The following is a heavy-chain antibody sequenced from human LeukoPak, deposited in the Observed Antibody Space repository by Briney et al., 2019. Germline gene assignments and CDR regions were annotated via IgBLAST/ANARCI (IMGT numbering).Heavy chain of an antibody. V-gene: IGHV3-48*03. J-gene: IGHJ6*02. CDR2: ISSSGSTI. CDR3: AAATTVDYYGMDV. CDR1: GSTFSSYE. D-gene: IGHD1-1*01. Sequence: GGSLRLSCAASGSTFSSYEMNWVRQAPGKGLEWVSYISSSGSTIYYADSVKGRFTISRDNAKNSLYLQMNSLRAEDTAVYYCAAATTVDYYGMDVWGQGTTVTVSS.